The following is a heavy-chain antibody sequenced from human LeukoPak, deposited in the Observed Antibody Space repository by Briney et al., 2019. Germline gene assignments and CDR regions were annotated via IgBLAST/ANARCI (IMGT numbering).Heavy chain of an antibody. Sequence: PGGSLRLSCAASGFTFSSYAMSWVRKAPGQGQEWVSAISGSGGSTYYADAVKGRFTISRDNSKNTLYLQMNSLRAEDTAVYYCAKKMGYNSGAFDIWGQGTMVTVSS. CDR2: ISGSGGST. CDR1: GFTFSSYA. CDR3: AKKMGYNSGAFDI. D-gene: IGHD1-20*01. J-gene: IGHJ3*02. V-gene: IGHV3-23*01.